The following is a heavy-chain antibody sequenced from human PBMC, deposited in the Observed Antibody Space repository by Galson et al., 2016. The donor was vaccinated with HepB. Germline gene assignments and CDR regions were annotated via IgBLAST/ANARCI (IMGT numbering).Heavy chain of an antibody. CDR3: VRWVSGAADY. CDR1: GYTSSDHY. Sequence: SLRLSCAASGYTSSDHYMDWVRQATGKGLEWVGRTRNKSNSYITEYAASVKGRFTISRDDSKNSVYLQMVSLKTEDTAVYYCVRWVSGAADYWGQGTLVTVSS. J-gene: IGHJ4*02. D-gene: IGHD3-10*01. V-gene: IGHV3-72*01. CDR2: TRNKSNSYIT.